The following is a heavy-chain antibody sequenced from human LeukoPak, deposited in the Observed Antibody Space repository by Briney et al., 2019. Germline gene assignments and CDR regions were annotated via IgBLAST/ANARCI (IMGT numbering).Heavy chain of an antibody. Sequence: GGSLRLSCAASGFTFNNAWMHWVRQAPGKGLVWVSRINTDGSTTTYADSVKGRFTISRDNAKNTLYLQMNSLRAEDTAVYYCAREKKSSTSMDYWGQGTLVTVST. V-gene: IGHV3-74*01. CDR2: INTDGSTT. J-gene: IGHJ4*02. CDR3: AREKKSSTSMDY. CDR1: GFTFNNAW. D-gene: IGHD2-2*01.